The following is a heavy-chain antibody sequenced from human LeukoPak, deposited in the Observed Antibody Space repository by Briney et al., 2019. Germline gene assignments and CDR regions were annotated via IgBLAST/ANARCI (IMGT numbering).Heavy chain of an antibody. D-gene: IGHD4-17*01. V-gene: IGHV3-48*03. CDR2: ISSSGSTI. CDR3: ARPYSTVTLLY. Sequence: GGSLRLSCAVSGFAFSSYEMNRGRQAPGNGLGWFSYISSSGSTIFYADSVKGRFTISRDNAKNLLYLQMNSLRAEDTAVYYCARPYSTVTLLYWGQGTLVTVSS. CDR1: GFAFSSYE. J-gene: IGHJ4*02.